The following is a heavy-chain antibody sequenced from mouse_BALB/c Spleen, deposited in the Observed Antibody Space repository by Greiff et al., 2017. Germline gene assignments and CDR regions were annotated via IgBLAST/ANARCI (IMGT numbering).Heavy chain of an antibody. V-gene: IGHV5-6-5*01. Sequence: EVQLVESGGGLVKPGGSLKLSCAASGFTFSSYAMSWVRQTPEKRLEWVASISSGGSTYYPDSVKGRFTISRDNARNILYLQMSSLRSEDTAMYYCARGDDGYWAMDYWGQGTSVTVSS. J-gene: IGHJ4*01. CDR2: ISSGGST. CDR1: GFTFSSYA. D-gene: IGHD2-3*01. CDR3: ARGDDGYWAMDY.